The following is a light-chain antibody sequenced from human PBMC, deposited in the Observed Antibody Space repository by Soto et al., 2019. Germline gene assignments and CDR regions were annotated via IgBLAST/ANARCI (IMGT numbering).Light chain of an antibody. CDR1: QSFNTW. CDR2: KTS. V-gene: IGKV1-5*03. J-gene: IGKJ2*01. Sequence: DVQMTQSPSSLSPSVGDRVTITCRASQSFNTWLAWYQQKPGKAPTLLIYKTSILESGVPSRFSGSGTGTEFTLTISSLQPEDSATYSCQQYNSYPYTFGQGPKLEIK. CDR3: QQYNSYPYT.